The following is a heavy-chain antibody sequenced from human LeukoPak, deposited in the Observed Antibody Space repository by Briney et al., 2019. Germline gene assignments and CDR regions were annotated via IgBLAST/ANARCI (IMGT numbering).Heavy chain of an antibody. D-gene: IGHD1-1*01. Sequence: GGSLRLSCAASGFTFSSFDMHGVRQPPGQGLEWVSPIRPASDTYYPGSVEGRFTLSRDNAKNSLYLQMNSLTAGDTAVYYCARGPPRGKYYYMDVWGKGTTVTVSS. V-gene: IGHV3-13*01. CDR2: IRPASDT. J-gene: IGHJ6*03. CDR3: ARGPPRGKYYYMDV. CDR1: GFTFSSFD.